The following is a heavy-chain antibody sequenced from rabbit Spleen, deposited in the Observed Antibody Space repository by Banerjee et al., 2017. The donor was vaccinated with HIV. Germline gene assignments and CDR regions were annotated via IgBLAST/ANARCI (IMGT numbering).Heavy chain of an antibody. CDR2: IDAGSSTFT. Sequence: QEQLVESGGGLVKPGASLTLTCIASGVSFSGSSYMCWVRQAPGKGLEWIACIDAGSSTFTYFASWAKGRFTISKTSSTTVTLQLTSLTAADTATYFCARDTGSSFSSYGMDLWGPGTLVTVS. V-gene: IGHV1S45*01. D-gene: IGHD8-1*01. CDR1: GVSFSGSSY. CDR3: ARDTGSSFSSYGMDL. J-gene: IGHJ6*01.